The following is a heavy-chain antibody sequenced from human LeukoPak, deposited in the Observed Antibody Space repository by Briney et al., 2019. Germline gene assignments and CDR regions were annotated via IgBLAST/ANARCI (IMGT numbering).Heavy chain of an antibody. V-gene: IGHV7-4-1*01. J-gene: IGHJ3*02. CDR2: INTNTGNP. D-gene: IGHD3-9*01. CDR3: ARDLRYFDWSYDAFDI. Sequence: ASVKVSCKASGYTFTSYAMNWVRQAPGQGLEWMGWINTNTGNPTYAQSFTGRFVFSLDTSVSTAYLQIRSLKAEDTAVYYCARDLRYFDWSYDAFDIWGQGTMVTVSS. CDR1: GYTFTSYA.